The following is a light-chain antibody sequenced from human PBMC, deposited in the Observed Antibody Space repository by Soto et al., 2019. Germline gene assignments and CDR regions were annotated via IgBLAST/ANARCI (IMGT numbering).Light chain of an antibody. Sequence: EIVMTQSPVTLSVSPGERATLSCRASQTVTTDLAWYQQKPGQAPRLVIHGASNRATDFPARFSGSGSGTECTLTISSLQSEDIAVYYCHQYYTWPRTFGQGTKVEIK. CDR2: GAS. V-gene: IGKV3-15*01. CDR3: HQYYTWPRT. CDR1: QTVTTD. J-gene: IGKJ1*01.